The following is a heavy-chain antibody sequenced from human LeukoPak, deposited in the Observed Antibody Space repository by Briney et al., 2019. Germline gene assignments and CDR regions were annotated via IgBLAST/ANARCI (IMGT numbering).Heavy chain of an antibody. J-gene: IGHJ4*02. CDR2: ISSSSSYI. CDR1: GFTFSSYS. D-gene: IGHD3-22*01. CDR3: ARQPRDYYDSSGYYYAAYFDY. V-gene: IGHV3-21*01. Sequence: GGSLRLSCAASGFTFSSYSMNWVRQAPGKGLEWVSSISSSSSYIYYADSVKGRFTISRDNAKNLLYLQMNSLRAEDTAVYYCARQPRDYYDSSGYYYAAYFDYWGQGTLVTVSS.